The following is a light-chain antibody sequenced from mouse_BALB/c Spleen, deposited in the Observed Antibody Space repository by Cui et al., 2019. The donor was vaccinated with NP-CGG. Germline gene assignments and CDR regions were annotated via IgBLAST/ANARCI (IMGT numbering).Light chain of an antibody. CDR1: TGAVTTSNY. V-gene: IGLV1*01. CDR2: GTN. Sequence: QAVVTQESDLTISPGETVTLTCRSSTGAVTTSNYANWVQEKPDHLFTGLIGGTNNRAPGVPARFSGSLIGDKAALTITGAQTEDEAIYFCALWYSNHWVFGGGTKLTVL. CDR3: ALWYSNHWV. J-gene: IGLJ1*01.